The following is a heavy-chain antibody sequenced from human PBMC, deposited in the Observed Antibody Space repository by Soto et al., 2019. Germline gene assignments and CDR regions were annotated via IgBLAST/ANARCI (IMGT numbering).Heavy chain of an antibody. CDR3: ARLRLALAAPFFYYYYYGMDV. CDR1: GGSISSSSYY. V-gene: IGHV4-39*01. Sequence: PSETLSLTCTVSGGSISSSSYYRGWIRQPPGKGLEWIGSIYYSGSTYYNPSLKSRVTISVDTSKNQFSLKLSSVTAADTAVYYCARLRLALAAPFFYYYYYGMDVWGQGTTVTVSS. D-gene: IGHD3-3*02. J-gene: IGHJ6*02. CDR2: IYYSGST.